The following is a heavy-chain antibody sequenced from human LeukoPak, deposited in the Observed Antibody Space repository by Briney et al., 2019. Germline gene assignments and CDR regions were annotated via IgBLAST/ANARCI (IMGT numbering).Heavy chain of an antibody. Sequence: GGSLRFSCAASGFTFDDYAMHWVRQAPGKGLEWVSGISWNSGSIGYADSVKGRFTISRDNAKNSLYLQMNSLRAEDTALYYCAKDMDYGDYGSDAFDIWGQGTMVTVSS. CDR1: GFTFDDYA. V-gene: IGHV3-9*01. CDR2: ISWNSGSI. D-gene: IGHD4-17*01. CDR3: AKDMDYGDYGSDAFDI. J-gene: IGHJ3*02.